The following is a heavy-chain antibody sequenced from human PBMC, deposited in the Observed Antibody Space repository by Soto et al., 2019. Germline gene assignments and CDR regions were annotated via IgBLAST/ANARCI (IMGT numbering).Heavy chain of an antibody. CDR1: GFSVSHYW. J-gene: IGHJ4*02. D-gene: IGHD2-15*01. CDR3: YSSGGY. V-gene: IGHV3-7*01. Sequence: ESGGGLVQPGGSLRLSCAVSGFSVSHYWMSWVRQAPGKGLEWVANTKEDGSDEYYVDSVEGRFTISRDNAKNSLYLQMNSLRAEDTAVYYCYSSGGYWGQGTLVTVSS. CDR2: TKEDGSDE.